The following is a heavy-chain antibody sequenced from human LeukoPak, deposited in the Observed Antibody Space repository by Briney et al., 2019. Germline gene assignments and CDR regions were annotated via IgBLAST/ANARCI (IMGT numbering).Heavy chain of an antibody. CDR3: AREAVGADLEGYYYYYYMDV. V-gene: IGHV3-48*03. CDR2: ISSSGSTI. CDR1: GFTFSSYE. J-gene: IGHJ6*03. Sequence: PGGSLRLSCAASGFTFSSYEMNWVRQALGKGLEWVSYISSSGSTIYYADSVKGRFTISRDNAKNSLYLQMNSLRAEDTAVYYCAREAVGADLEGYYYYYYMDVWGKGTTVTVSS. D-gene: IGHD1-26*01.